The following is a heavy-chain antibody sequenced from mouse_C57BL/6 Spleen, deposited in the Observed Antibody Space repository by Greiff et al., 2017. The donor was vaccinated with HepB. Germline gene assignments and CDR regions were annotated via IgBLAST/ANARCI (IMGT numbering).Heavy chain of an antibody. J-gene: IGHJ3*01. D-gene: IGHD1-1*01. CDR1: SYTFTSYW. V-gene: IGHV1-59*01. Sequence: QVQLQQPGAELVRPGTSVKLSCKASSYTFTSYWMHWVKQRPGQGLEWIGVIDPSDSYTNYNQKFKGKATLTVDTSSSTAYMQLSSLTSEDSAVYYCAREGSSSWFAYWGQGTLVTVSA. CDR2: IDPSDSYT. CDR3: AREGSSSWFAY.